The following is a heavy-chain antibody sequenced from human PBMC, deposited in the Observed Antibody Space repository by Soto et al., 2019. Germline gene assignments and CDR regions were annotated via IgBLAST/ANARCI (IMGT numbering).Heavy chain of an antibody. CDR3: ARDLRTQYFFDY. Sequence: QVQLVESGGGVVQPGRSLRLSCASSGFTFSEYAMHWVRQAPGKGLEWVAVISYDGSSKYYRDSVKGRFTISRDNSKNPLFLQMDSLRDEDTAVYYCARDLRTQYFFDYRGQGTQVTVSS. J-gene: IGHJ4*02. V-gene: IGHV3-30-3*01. CDR1: GFTFSEYA. D-gene: IGHD3-9*01. CDR2: ISYDGSSK.